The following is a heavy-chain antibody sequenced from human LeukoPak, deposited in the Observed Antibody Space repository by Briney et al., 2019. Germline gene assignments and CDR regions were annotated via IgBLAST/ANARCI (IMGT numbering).Heavy chain of an antibody. Sequence: TGESLRLSCAASGFSFRTSTMNWVRQAPGKGLELVSSITSRGAYMFHVDSVQGRFTISRDNANNSLFLQLCSLRAEDTAVYYCARGGGSLNFWGQGILVTVSP. J-gene: IGHJ4*02. D-gene: IGHD1-26*01. CDR2: ITSRGAYM. CDR1: GFSFRTST. CDR3: ARGGGSLNF. V-gene: IGHV3-21*06.